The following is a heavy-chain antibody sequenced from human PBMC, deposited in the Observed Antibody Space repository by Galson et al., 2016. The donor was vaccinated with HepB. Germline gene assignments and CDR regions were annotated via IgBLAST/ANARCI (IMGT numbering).Heavy chain of an antibody. V-gene: IGHV3-23*01. CDR3: ARYTSSSPYYYYMDV. D-gene: IGHD6-6*01. CDR2: ISGSADHT. J-gene: IGHJ6*03. Sequence: SLRLSCAASGFTFSNYAMSWVRQAPGKGLEWVSAISGSADHTYYADSVKGRFTISRDNSKNSLYLQMNSLRAEDTAVYYCARYTSSSPYYYYMDVWGKGTTVTVSS. CDR1: GFTFSNYA.